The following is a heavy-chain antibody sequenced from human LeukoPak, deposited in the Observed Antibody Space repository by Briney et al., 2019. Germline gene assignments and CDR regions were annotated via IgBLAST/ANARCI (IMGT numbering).Heavy chain of an antibody. J-gene: IGHJ5*02. CDR1: GGSFSGYY. CDR2: INHSGST. Sequence: SETLSLTCAVYGGSFSGYYWSWIRQPPEKGLEWIGEINHSGSTNYNPSLKSRVTISVDTSKNQFSLKLSSVTAADTAVYYCARETRYNWKGGFDPWGQGTLVTVSS. V-gene: IGHV4-34*01. D-gene: IGHD1-20*01. CDR3: ARETRYNWKGGFDP.